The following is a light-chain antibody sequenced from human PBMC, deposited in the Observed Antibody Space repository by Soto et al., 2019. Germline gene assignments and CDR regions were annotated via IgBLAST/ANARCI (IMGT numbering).Light chain of an antibody. J-gene: IGLJ1*01. CDR2: EGS. V-gene: IGLV2-23*01. Sequence: QSVLTQPASVSGSPGQSITISCTGTSSDVGSYNLVSWYQQHPGKAPKLMIYEGSKRPSGVSNRFSGYKSGNTASLTISGLQAEDEADYYCCSYAGSSTYVFGTGTKLTVL. CDR3: CSYAGSSTYV. CDR1: SSDVGSYNL.